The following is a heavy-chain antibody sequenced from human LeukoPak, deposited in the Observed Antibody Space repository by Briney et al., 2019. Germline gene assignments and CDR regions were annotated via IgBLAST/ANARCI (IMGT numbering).Heavy chain of an antibody. V-gene: IGHV4-59*01. D-gene: IGHD3-3*01. CDR2: IYYSGST. Sequence: PSETLSLTCTVSGGSISSYYWSWIRQPPGKGLEWIGYIYYSGSTNYNPSLKSRVTISVDTSKNQFSLKLSSVTAADTAVYYCARGAFGFLEWLSDPFDYWGQGTLVTVSS. CDR3: ARGAFGFLEWLSDPFDY. CDR1: GGSISSYY. J-gene: IGHJ4*02.